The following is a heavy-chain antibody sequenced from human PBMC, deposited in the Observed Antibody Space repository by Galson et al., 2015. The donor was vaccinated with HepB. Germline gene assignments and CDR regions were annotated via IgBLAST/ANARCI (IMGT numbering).Heavy chain of an antibody. CDR1: GFTFSSYA. CDR2: ISYDGSNK. V-gene: IGHV3-30*04. CDR3: ARGSYDILTGYPDYYYYGMED. D-gene: IGHD3-9*01. Sequence: SLRLSCAASGFTFSSYAMHWVRQAPGKGLEWVAVISYDGSNKYYADSVKGRFTISRDNSKNTLYLQMNSLRAEDTAVYYCARGSYDILTGYPDYYYYGMEDWGQGATVTVSS. J-gene: IGHJ6*02.